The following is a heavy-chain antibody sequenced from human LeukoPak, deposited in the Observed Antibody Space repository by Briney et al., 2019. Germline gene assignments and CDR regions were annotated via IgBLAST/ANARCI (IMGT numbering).Heavy chain of an antibody. CDR2: IYHSGST. V-gene: IGHV4-30-2*01. D-gene: IGHD3-10*01. CDR3: ARAIGGGFDY. Sequence: PSQTLSLTCAVSGGSISSGGYSWSWIRQPPGKGLEWIGYIYHSGSTYYNPSLKSRVTISVDRSKNQFSLKLSSVTAADTAVYYCARAIGGGFDYWGQGTLVTVSS. CDR1: GGSISSGGYS. J-gene: IGHJ4*02.